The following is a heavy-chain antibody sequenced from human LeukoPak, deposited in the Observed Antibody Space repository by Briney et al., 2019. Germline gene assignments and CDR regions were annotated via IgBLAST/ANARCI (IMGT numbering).Heavy chain of an antibody. J-gene: IGHJ5*02. CDR2: INPNSGGT. CDR3: AREDWARRYFDWLFLNWFDP. CDR1: GYTFTGYY. D-gene: IGHD3-9*01. V-gene: IGHV1-2*02. Sequence: ASVKVSCKASGYTFTGYYMHWVRQAPGQGLEWMGWINPNSGGTNYAQKFQGRVTMTRDTSISTAYMELSRLRSDDTAVYYCAREDWARRYFDWLFLNWFDPWGQGTLVTVSS.